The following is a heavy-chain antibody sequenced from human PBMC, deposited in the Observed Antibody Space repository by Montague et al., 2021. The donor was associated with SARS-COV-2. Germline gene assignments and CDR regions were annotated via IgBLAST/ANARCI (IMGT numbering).Heavy chain of an antibody. J-gene: IGHJ2*01. CDR2: IFGSGSST. Sequence: SLRLSCAASGFTFSNYAMHWVRQAPGKGLEWVSVIFGSGSSTYYSGSVRGRFTVSRDNSKNTLYLQMNNLRAEDTAVYYCAKDGASVRGLSNWYFDLWGRGTLVTVSS. CDR3: AKDGASVRGLSNWYFDL. V-gene: IGHV3-23*03. CDR1: GFTFSNYA. D-gene: IGHD3-10*01.